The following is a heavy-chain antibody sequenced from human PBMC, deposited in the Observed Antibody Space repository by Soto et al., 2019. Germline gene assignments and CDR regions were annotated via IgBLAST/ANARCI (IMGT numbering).Heavy chain of an antibody. V-gene: IGHV4-39*01. CDR1: GGSISSSSYY. CDR3: ARHLVRLGVAGTNSYYMDV. Sequence: SETLSLTCTISGGSISSSSYYWGWIRQPPGKGLEWIGSNYYSGSTYYNPSLKSRVTISVDTSKNQFSLKLSSVTAADTAVYYCARHLVRLGVAGTNSYYMDVWGKGTTVTV. J-gene: IGHJ6*03. D-gene: IGHD6-19*01. CDR2: NYYSGST.